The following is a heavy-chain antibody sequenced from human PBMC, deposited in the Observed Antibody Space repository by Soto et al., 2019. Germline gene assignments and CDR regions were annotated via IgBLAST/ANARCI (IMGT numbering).Heavy chain of an antibody. V-gene: IGHV3-73*02. J-gene: IGHJ6*02. Sequence: EVQLVESGGGLVQPGGSLKLSCAASGFIFSGSAIHWVRQASGKGLEWVGRIRSRANNFAQSSASSVKGRFTFSRDDSKNTAYLQMNTPKPEDTAVYYCARGQGAAIGDYYYHGMDVWGQGTTVTVSS. CDR1: GFIFSGSA. D-gene: IGHD2-2*02. CDR3: ARGQGAAIGDYYYHGMDV. CDR2: IRSRANNFAQ.